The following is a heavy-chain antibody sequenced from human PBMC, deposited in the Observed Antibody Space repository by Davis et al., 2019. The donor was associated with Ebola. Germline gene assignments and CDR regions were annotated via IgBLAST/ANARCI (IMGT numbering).Heavy chain of an antibody. CDR1: GASFSGYY. CDR3: AGAIRYYYYGMDV. D-gene: IGHD2-2*01. Sequence: SETLSLTCAVYGASFSGYYWSWNRQPPGKRREWIGEINHSGSTNYNPSLKSRVTISVDTSKNQFSLKLSSVTAADTAVYYCAGAIRYYYYGMDVWGQVTTVTVSS. CDR2: INHSGST. V-gene: IGHV4-34*01. J-gene: IGHJ6*02.